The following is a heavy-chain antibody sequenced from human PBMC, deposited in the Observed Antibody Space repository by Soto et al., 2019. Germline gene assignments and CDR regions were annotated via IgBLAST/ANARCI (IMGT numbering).Heavy chain of an antibody. V-gene: IGHV3-33*01. J-gene: IGHJ4*02. Sequence: QVQLVESGGGVVQPGRSLRLSCAASGFTFSSYGMHWVRQAPGKGLEWVAVIWYDGNDKYYPDFVKGRFTISRDNAKNTVSLQMNSLRAEDTAVYYCARDRHSSSSGYFEYWGQGTLVTVSS. CDR2: IWYDGNDK. D-gene: IGHD6-6*01. CDR3: ARDRHSSSSGYFEY. CDR1: GFTFSSYG.